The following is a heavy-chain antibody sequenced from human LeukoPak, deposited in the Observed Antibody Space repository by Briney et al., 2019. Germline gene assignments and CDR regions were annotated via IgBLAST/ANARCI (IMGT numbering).Heavy chain of an antibody. V-gene: IGHV3-74*01. D-gene: IGHD1-14*01. CDR2: IDPGGSSI. CDR3: ARSNQADDY. Sequence: GGSLRLSCAASGFTFSSYWMHWVRQVPGKGLVWVARIDPGGSSITYADSVKGRFTISRGNAKNTLYLQMDSLRAEDTGVYYCARSNQADDYWGQGTLVTVSS. CDR1: GFTFSSYW. J-gene: IGHJ4*02.